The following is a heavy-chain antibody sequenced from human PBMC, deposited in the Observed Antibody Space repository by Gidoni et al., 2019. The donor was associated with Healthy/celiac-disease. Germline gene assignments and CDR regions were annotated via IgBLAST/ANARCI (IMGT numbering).Heavy chain of an antibody. J-gene: IGHJ3*02. Sequence: EVQLVESGGGLVKPGWSLILSCAASGFTFSRYSMTWFRPVPGKGLEWVSSISSSSSYIYYADSVKGRFTISRDNAKNSLYLQMNSLRAEDTAVYYCARDIDGLLWFGELLSQVRPHDAFDIWGQGTMVTVSS. D-gene: IGHD3-10*01. V-gene: IGHV3-21*01. CDR1: GFTFSRYS. CDR2: ISSSSSYI. CDR3: ARDIDGLLWFGELLSQVRPHDAFDI.